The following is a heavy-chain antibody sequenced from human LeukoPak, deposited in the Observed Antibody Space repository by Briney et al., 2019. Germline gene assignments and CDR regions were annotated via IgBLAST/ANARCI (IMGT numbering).Heavy chain of an antibody. CDR1: GFTFSSYS. CDR3: ARESLRDAFDI. J-gene: IGHJ3*02. V-gene: IGHV3-48*01. Sequence: WGSLRLSCAASGFTFSSYSMTWVRQAPGKGLEWVSYISSSSSTIYYADSVKGRFTISRDNAKNSLYLQMNSLRAEDTAVYYCARESLRDAFDIWGQGTMVTVSS. CDR2: ISSSSSTI.